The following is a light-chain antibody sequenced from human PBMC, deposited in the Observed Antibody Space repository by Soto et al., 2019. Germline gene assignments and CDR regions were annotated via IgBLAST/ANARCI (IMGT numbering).Light chain of an antibody. J-gene: IGKJ4*01. V-gene: IGKV3-15*01. CDR1: QGVSTN. Sequence: EIVMTQSPATLSVAPGERATLSCRASQGVSTNLAWYQQKPGQAPRLLVYGASTRATGIPARFSGSGSGTQFTLTISSLQSEDFAVYYCQQHNNWPLTFGGGTKVDIK. CDR3: QQHNNWPLT. CDR2: GAS.